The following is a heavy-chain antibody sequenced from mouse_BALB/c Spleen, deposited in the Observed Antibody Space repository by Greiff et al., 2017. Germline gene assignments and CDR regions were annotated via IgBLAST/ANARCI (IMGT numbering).Heavy chain of an antibody. J-gene: IGHJ2*01. CDR3: TRASGYYFDY. D-gene: IGHD1-3*01. V-gene: IGHV1-69*02. CDR2: IYPSDSYT. Sequence: QVQLQQPGAELVRPGASVKLSCKASGYTFTSYWINWVKQRPGQGLEWIGNIYPSDSYTNYNQKFKDKATLTVDKSSSTAYMQLSSPTSEDSAVYYCTRASGYYFDYWGQGTTLTVSS. CDR1: GYTFTSYW.